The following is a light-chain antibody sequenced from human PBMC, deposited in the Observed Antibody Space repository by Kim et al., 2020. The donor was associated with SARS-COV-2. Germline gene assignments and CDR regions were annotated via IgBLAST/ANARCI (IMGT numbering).Light chain of an antibody. Sequence: LAGSPGERATLSCRASQSVNRNLAWYQQRPGQAPRLLIYGASTRASGIPARFTGSGSETEFTLTISSLQSEDFGVYYCQQYNTWPLFGQGTKLEI. CDR3: QQYNTWPL. J-gene: IGKJ2*01. CDR1: QSVNRN. V-gene: IGKV3-15*01. CDR2: GAS.